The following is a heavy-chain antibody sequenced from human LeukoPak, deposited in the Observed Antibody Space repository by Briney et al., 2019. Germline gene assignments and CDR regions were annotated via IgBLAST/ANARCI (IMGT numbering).Heavy chain of an antibody. V-gene: IGHV1-46*01. CDR1: GYTFTSYY. D-gene: IGHD1-26*01. J-gene: IGHJ4*02. CDR2: INPSGGTT. CDR3: AREPRPVGATSFGYYFDY. Sequence: ASVNVSCTASGYTFTSYYIHWVRQAPGQGLEWMGIINPSGGTTVYAQNFQGRVIMTRDTSTSTVHMDLSSLRSEDAAVYYCAREPRPVGATSFGYYFDYWGQGTLVTVSS.